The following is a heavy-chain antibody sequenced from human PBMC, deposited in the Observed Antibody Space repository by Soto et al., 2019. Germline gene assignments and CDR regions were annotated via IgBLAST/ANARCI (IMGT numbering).Heavy chain of an antibody. Sequence: GGSLRLSCAASGFTFSSYAMSWVCQAPGKGLEWVSAISGSGGSTYYADSVKGRFTISRDNSKNTLYLQMNSLRAEGTAVYYCAKDFEQLWPNDAFDIWGQGTMVTVSS. CDR3: AKDFEQLWPNDAFDI. CDR2: ISGSGGST. CDR1: GFTFSSYA. J-gene: IGHJ3*02. D-gene: IGHD5-18*01. V-gene: IGHV3-23*01.